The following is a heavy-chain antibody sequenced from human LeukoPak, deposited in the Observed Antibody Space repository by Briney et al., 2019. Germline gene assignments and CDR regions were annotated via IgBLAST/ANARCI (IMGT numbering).Heavy chain of an antibody. CDR3: AKDRRLPWDYFDS. D-gene: IGHD5-12*01. V-gene: IGHV3-23*01. CDR2: IDGSGGST. CDR1: GFTFSSYA. J-gene: IGHJ4*02. Sequence: GGSLRLSCVASGFTFSSYAMSWFRQAPGRGLEWVSAIDGSGGSTYYADSVKGRFTISRDNSKNTLYLQMHSLRAEGTAIYYCAKDRRLPWDYFDSWGQGTQVTVSS.